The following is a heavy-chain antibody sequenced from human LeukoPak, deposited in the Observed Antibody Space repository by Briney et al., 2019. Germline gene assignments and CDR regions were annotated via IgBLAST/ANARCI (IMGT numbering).Heavy chain of an antibody. J-gene: IGHJ6*04. D-gene: IGHD3-22*01. CDR3: ATGYYDCSGYYYAGMDA. V-gene: IGHV1-24*01. CDR1: GYTLTELS. CDR2: SDPEDGET. Sequence: RSSVKVSCKVSGYTLTELSMHWVRQAPGKGLEWMGGSDPEDGETIYAQKFQGRVTMTEDTSTDTAYMELSSLRSEDTAVYYCATGYYDCSGYYYAGMDAWGKGTTVTVSS.